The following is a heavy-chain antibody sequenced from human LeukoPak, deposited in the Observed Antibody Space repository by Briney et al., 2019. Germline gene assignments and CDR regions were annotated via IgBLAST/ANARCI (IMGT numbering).Heavy chain of an antibody. V-gene: IGHV3-43*01. D-gene: IGHD3-10*02. CDR3: AKELDTMFFDY. CDR1: GFNFDRYT. CDR2: AGWAGGTT. Sequence: PGGSLRLSCATSGFNFDRYTIHWVRHAPGKGLEWVSLAGWAGGTTFYSDSVRGRFTIPRDSGRKSVYLQMNSLTTDDTAFYFCAKELDTMFFDYWGQGALVTVSS. J-gene: IGHJ4*02.